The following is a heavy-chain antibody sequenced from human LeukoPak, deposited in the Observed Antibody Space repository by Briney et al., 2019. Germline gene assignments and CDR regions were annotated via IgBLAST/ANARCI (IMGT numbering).Heavy chain of an antibody. CDR2: TYYRRST. CDR3: ARGYCSGGSCYSMIPYYYYYMDV. D-gene: IGHD2-15*01. J-gene: IGHJ6*03. V-gene: IGHV4-59*12. CDR1: GGSISSYY. Sequence: PSETLSLTCTVSGGSISSYYWSWIRQPPRKGREWIGYTYYRRSTNYNPSLKSRVTISVDSSKNQFSLKLSSVTAADTAVYYCARGYCSGGSCYSMIPYYYYYMDVWGKGTTVTVSS.